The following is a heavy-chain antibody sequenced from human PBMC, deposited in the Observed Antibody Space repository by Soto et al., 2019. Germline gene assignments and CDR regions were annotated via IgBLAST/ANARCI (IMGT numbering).Heavy chain of an antibody. V-gene: IGHV4-59*08. D-gene: IGHD3-9*01. J-gene: IGHJ4*02. Sequence: PSETLSLTCTAPGGSMSSYYWNWIRQPPGKGLEWIGYIYYSGSTNYNPSLKSRVTISVDTSKNQFSLKLSSVTAADTAVYYCAGAPVLRYFDWLLSPKTPWRFDYWGQGTLVTVS. CDR3: AGAPVLRYFDWLLSPKTPWRFDY. CDR1: GGSMSSYY. CDR2: IYYSGST.